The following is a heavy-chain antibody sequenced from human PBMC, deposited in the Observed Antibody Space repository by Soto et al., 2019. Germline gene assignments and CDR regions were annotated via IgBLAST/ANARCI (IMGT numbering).Heavy chain of an antibody. V-gene: IGHV4-4*02. Sequence: QVRLQESGPGLVKPSGTLSLACVVSGGSISGDYWWTWVRQSPGKGLEWLGEIFHSGSTNSNPSLKTRVTLSVDTSKNQFSLKLTSVTAADTAVYFCARGLSPGRYPVDYWGQGTLVTVSS. D-gene: IGHD1-1*01. CDR2: IFHSGST. CDR3: ARGLSPGRYPVDY. J-gene: IGHJ4*02. CDR1: GGSISGDYW.